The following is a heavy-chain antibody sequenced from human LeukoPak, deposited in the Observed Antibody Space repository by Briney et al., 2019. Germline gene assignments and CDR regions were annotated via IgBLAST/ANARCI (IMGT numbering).Heavy chain of an antibody. CDR2: ISAYNGNT. V-gene: IGHV1-18*01. Sequence: GASVKVPCKASGYTFTSYGISWVRQAPGQGLEWMGWISAYNGNTNYAQKLQGRVTMTTDTSTSTAYMELRSLRSDDTAVYYCARSSTYYYDSSGYAPVDYWGQGTLVTVSS. J-gene: IGHJ4*02. CDR1: GYTFTSYG. D-gene: IGHD3-22*01. CDR3: ARSSTYYYDSSGYAPVDY.